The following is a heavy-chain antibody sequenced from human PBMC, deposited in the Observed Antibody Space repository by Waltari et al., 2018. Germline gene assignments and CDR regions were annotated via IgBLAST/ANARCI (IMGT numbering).Heavy chain of an antibody. D-gene: IGHD3-9*01. CDR2: VHHSGSI. CDR3: AGLDYAGYTSAFDV. Sequence: QVQLQESGPGLVKPSDTLSLTCTVSGGSLSRYFWSWIRQPPGKGLECIGFVHHSGSINYNPSLRSRVTISVDSSKKQFSLKLHSATAADTAVYYCAGLDYAGYTSAFDVWGQGTMVTVSS. J-gene: IGHJ3*01. V-gene: IGHV4-59*07. CDR1: GGSLSRYF.